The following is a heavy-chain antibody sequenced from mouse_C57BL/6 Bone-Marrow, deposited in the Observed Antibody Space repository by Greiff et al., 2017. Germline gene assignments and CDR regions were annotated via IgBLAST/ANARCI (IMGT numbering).Heavy chain of an antibody. CDR2: IDPETGGT. Sequence: VQLQESGAELVRPGASVTLSCKASGYTFTDYEMHWVKQTPVHGLEWIGAIDPETGGTAYNQKFKGKAILTADKSSSTAYMELRSLTSEDSAVYYCTRGVTNAIDYWGQGTSGTVSS. CDR1: GYTFTDYE. CDR3: TRGVTNAIDY. V-gene: IGHV1-15*01. J-gene: IGHJ4*01. D-gene: IGHD2-2*01.